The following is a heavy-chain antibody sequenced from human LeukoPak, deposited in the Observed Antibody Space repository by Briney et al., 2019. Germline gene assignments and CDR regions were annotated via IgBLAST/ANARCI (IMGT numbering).Heavy chain of an antibody. Sequence: GGSLRLSCAASEFTFSSFAMTWVRQAPGKGLEWVSGISDDGGSPYYADSVKGRFTVSRDNSKNTLYLQMNSLRAEDTAVYYCAKLIDESQEWEVLDAFDIWGQGTMVTVSS. D-gene: IGHD1-26*01. CDR3: AKLIDESQEWEVLDAFDI. CDR2: ISDDGGSP. V-gene: IGHV3-23*01. CDR1: EFTFSSFA. J-gene: IGHJ3*02.